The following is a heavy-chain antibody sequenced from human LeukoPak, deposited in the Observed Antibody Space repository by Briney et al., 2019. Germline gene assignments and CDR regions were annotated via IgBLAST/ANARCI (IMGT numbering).Heavy chain of an antibody. CDR2: INHSGST. CDR1: GGSFSGYY. CDR3: ATARFLEWPKQRGRLVDAFDI. J-gene: IGHJ3*02. Sequence: SETLSLTCAVYGGSFSGYYWSWIRQPPGKGMEWNGEINHSGSTNYNPSLKSRVTISVDTSKNQFSLKLSSVTAADTAVYYCATARFLEWPKQRGRLVDAFDIWGQGTMVTVSS. D-gene: IGHD3-3*01. V-gene: IGHV4-34*01.